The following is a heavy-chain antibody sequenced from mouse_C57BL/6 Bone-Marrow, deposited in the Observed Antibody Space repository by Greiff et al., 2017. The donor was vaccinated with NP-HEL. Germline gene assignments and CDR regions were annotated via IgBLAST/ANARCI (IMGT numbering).Heavy chain of an antibody. CDR1: GYSITSGYY. CDR3: ARAQAYYSNYGGFFYAMDY. V-gene: IGHV3-6*01. D-gene: IGHD2-5*01. J-gene: IGHJ4*01. Sequence: EVQLQESGPGLVKPSQSLSLTCSVTGYSITSGYYWNWIRQFPGNKLEWMGYISYDGSNKYNPSLKNRISITRDTSKNQFFLKLNSVTTEDTATYYCARAQAYYSNYGGFFYAMDYWGQGTSVTVSS. CDR2: ISYDGSN.